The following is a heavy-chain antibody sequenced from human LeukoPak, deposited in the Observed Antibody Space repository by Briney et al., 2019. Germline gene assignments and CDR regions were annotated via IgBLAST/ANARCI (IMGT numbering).Heavy chain of an antibody. Sequence: GASVKVSCKASGYTFTGYYMHWVRQAPGQGLEWMGWINPNSGGTNYAQKFQGRVTMTRDTSISTAYMELSRLRSDDTAVYYCAREWVAAAGHFDYWGQGTLVTVSS. D-gene: IGHD6-13*01. CDR2: INPNSGGT. CDR3: AREWVAAAGHFDY. V-gene: IGHV1-2*02. CDR1: GYTFTGYY. J-gene: IGHJ4*02.